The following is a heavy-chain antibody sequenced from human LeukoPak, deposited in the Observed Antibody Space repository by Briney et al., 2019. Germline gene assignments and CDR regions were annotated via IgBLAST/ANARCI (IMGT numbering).Heavy chain of an antibody. J-gene: IGHJ4*02. CDR1: GGTFSSYA. CDR3: ARSPITMVRGDPNYYFDY. D-gene: IGHD3-10*01. CDR2: IIPIFGTA. Sequence: SVKVSCKASGGTFSSYAISWVRQAPGQGLEWMGGIIPIFGTANYAQKFQGRVTITADESTSTAYMELSRLRSEDTAVYYCARSPITMVRGDPNYYFDYWGQGTLVTVSS. V-gene: IGHV1-69*01.